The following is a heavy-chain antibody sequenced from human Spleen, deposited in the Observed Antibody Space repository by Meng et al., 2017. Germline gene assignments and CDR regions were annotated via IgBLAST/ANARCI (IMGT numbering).Heavy chain of an antibody. V-gene: IGHV4-38-2*02. CDR3: ARDSGSHWYFDL. Sequence: SETLSLTCAVSGDSITSGYYWGWIRQSPGKGLEWIGRIYTSGSTNYNPSLKSRVTISLDTSKNQFSLKLSSVTAADTAVYYCARDSGSHWYFDLWGRGTLVTVSS. D-gene: IGHD1-26*01. CDR2: IYTSGST. CDR1: GDSITSGYY. J-gene: IGHJ2*01.